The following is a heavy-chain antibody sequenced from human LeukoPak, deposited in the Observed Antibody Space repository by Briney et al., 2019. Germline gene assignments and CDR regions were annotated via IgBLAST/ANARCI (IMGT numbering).Heavy chain of an antibody. Sequence: PGGSLRLSCAASRFTLSSYWMSWVRQAPGKGPEWVANIKQDGNEKYYVDSVEGRFTISRDNAKNSLYLQMNSLRVEDTAVYYCARDYQGHFEYWGQGTLVTVSS. D-gene: IGHD2-2*01. V-gene: IGHV3-7*05. J-gene: IGHJ4*02. CDR2: IKQDGNEK. CDR3: ARDYQGHFEY. CDR1: RFTLSSYW.